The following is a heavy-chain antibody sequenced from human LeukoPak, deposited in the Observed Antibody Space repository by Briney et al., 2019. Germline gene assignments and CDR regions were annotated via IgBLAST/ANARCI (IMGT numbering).Heavy chain of an antibody. J-gene: IGHJ4*02. D-gene: IGHD3-22*01. Sequence: SETLSLTSTVSDRSISSGSYFWSWIRQPAGKGLEWNGRIYTNGSTNYDPFLKSRVTISGDTSKNQFSLKLSSVTAADTAVYYCARDYYDSSGYYFPFDYWGQGTLVTVSS. CDR3: ARDYYDSSGYYFPFDY. CDR2: IYTNGST. CDR1: DRSISSGSYF. V-gene: IGHV4-61*02.